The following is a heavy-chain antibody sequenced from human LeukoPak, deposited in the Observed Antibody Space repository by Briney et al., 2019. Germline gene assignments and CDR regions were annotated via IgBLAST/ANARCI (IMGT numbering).Heavy chain of an antibody. D-gene: IGHD6-6*01. V-gene: IGHV3-30-3*01. CDR3: ARGAPERISSSTNYYFDY. J-gene: IGHJ4*02. CDR1: GFTFSSYA. CDR2: ISYDGSNK. Sequence: PGRSLRLSCAASGFTFSSYAMHWVGQAPGKGLEWVAVISYDGSNKYYADSVKGRFTISRDNSKNTLYLQMNSLRAEDTAVYYCARGAPERISSSTNYYFDYWAQGTLVTVSS.